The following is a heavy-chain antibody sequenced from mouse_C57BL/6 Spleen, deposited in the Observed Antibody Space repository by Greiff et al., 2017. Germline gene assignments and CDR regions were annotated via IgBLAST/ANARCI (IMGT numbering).Heavy chain of an antibody. CDR3: ARDLPSFAY. V-gene: IGHV1-69*01. CDR2: IDPSDSYT. J-gene: IGHJ3*01. Sequence: VQLQQPGAELVMPGASVKLSCTASGFTFTSYWMHWVQQRPGQGLEWIGEIDPSDSYTNYTQKFTGKSTLTVDKSSSTAYMQLNSLTSEDATVYYCARDLPSFAYWGQGTLVTVSA. CDR1: GFTFTSYW.